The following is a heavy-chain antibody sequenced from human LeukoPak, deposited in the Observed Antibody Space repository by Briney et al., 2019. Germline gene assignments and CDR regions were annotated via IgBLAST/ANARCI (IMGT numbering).Heavy chain of an antibody. CDR1: GGSISTYY. D-gene: IGHD5-18*01. CDR3: ARDSGYGYDY. J-gene: IGHJ4*02. Sequence: MSSETLSLTCTVSGGSISTYYWSWIRQPPGKGLEWIGYIYYSGSTSYNPSLNSRVTISVDTSKNQFSLKLSSVTAADTAVYYCARDSGYGYDYWGQGTLVIVSS. CDR2: IYYSGST. V-gene: IGHV4-59*01.